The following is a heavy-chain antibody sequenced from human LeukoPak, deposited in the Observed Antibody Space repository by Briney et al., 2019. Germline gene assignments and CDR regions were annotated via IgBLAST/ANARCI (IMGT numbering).Heavy chain of an antibody. CDR2: ISTSSRYI. CDR3: ARVRAARPRLGGFDY. J-gene: IGHJ4*02. CDR1: GFTFSSYT. D-gene: IGHD6-6*01. Sequence: GGSLRLSCAASGFTFSSYTMNWVRQAPGKGLEWVSTISTSSRYIYYADSVKGRFTISRDNAKNSLYLQMNSLRAEDTAAYYCARVRAARPRLGGFDYWGQGTLVTVSS. V-gene: IGHV3-21*01.